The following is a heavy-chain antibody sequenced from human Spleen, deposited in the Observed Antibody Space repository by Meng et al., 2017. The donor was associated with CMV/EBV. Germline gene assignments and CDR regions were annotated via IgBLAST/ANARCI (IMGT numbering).Heavy chain of an antibody. CDR1: VFPFSNSA. V-gene: IGHV3-33*06. D-gene: IGHD3-3*01. Sequence: VFPFSNSAMPWVRQAPGKGLQWVALIWYDGSNEYYADSVQGRFTISRDNSKNTLFLQMNSLRAEDTAVYYCAKGPTDFWSGYYIVSWGQGTLVTVSS. CDR3: AKGPTDFWSGYYIVS. CDR2: IWYDGSNE. J-gene: IGHJ5*02.